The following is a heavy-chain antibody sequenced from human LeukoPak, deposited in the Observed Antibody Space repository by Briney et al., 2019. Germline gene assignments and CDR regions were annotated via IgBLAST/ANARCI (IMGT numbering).Heavy chain of an antibody. J-gene: IGHJ4*02. V-gene: IGHV3-7*01. D-gene: IGHD5-12*01. CDR3: ARDRRGYSGYDSPEYYFDY. Sequence: GGSLRLSCAASGFTFSSYWMSWVRQAPGKGLEWVANIKQDGSEKYYVDSVKGRFTISRDNAKNSLYLQLNSLRAEDTAVYYCARDRRGYSGYDSPEYYFDYWGQGTLVTVSS. CDR1: GFTFSSYW. CDR2: IKQDGSEK.